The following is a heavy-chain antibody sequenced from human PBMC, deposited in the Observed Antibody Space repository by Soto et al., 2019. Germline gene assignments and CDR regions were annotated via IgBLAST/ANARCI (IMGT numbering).Heavy chain of an antibody. CDR2: ISPKSGGT. Sequence: ASVKVSCKASGYTFTGYYMHWVRQAPGQGFEWMGRISPKSGGTNYAQKFQGRVTMTWDTSLNTAYMELSSLMFEDTAVYYCARPPGYVSDWYYFDLWGQGTLVTVSS. CDR1: GYTFTGYY. D-gene: IGHD3-9*01. V-gene: IGHV1-2*02. CDR3: ARPPGYVSDWYYFDL. J-gene: IGHJ4*02.